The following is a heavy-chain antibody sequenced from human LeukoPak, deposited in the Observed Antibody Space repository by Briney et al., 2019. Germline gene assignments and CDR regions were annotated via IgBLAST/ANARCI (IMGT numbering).Heavy chain of an antibody. Sequence: PGGSLRLSCAPSEFTFSSYSMNWVSQAPGQRLERVSSISASSDYIFYADSVKGRFTMSRDNAKNTLYLQMNSLRAEDTAVYYCARVYVWGSPESDYWGQGTLVTVSS. D-gene: IGHD7-27*01. CDR2: ISASSDYI. V-gene: IGHV3-21*01. CDR3: ARVYVWGSPESDY. J-gene: IGHJ4*02. CDR1: EFTFSSYS.